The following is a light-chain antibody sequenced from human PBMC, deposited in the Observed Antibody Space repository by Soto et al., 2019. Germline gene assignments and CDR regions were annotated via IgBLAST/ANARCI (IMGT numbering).Light chain of an antibody. CDR2: GAS. V-gene: IGKV3-20*01. J-gene: IGKJ3*01. Sequence: EIVLTQSPGTLSLSPGERATLSCRTSQTVCSTCLAWYQQKPGQAPRLLISGASNRATGIPDRFSGSGSGTDFTLTITRLEPDDFAVYYCQQYSGSPGFTFGPGTKVDIK. CDR1: QTVCSTC. CDR3: QQYSGSPGFT.